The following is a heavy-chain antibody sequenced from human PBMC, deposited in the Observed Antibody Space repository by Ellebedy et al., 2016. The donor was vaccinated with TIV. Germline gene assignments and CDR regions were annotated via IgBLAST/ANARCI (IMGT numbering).Heavy chain of an antibody. J-gene: IGHJ4*02. CDR1: GFTFSSYG. Sequence: GESLKISXAASGFTFSSYGMHWVRQAPGKGLEWVAVIWYDGSNKYYADSVKGRFTISRDNSKNTLYLQMNSLRAEDTAVYYCAKGPIVATINYFDYWGQGTLVTVSS. CDR2: IWYDGSNK. D-gene: IGHD5-12*01. CDR3: AKGPIVATINYFDY. V-gene: IGHV3-33*06.